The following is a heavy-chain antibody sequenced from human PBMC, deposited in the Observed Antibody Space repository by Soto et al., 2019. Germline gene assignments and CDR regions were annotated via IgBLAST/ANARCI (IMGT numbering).Heavy chain of an antibody. CDR1: GDSITSSSFC. D-gene: IGHD6-19*01. Sequence: SETLSLTCTVSGDSITSSSFCSGWIRQPPGKGLEWIGTICYSGSTYYNPSLQSRVTMSVDTSKNQFSLKLSSVTAADTGVYYCARLDGNSADYHYGMDVWGRGTTVTVSS. CDR3: ARLDGNSADYHYGMDV. V-gene: IGHV4-39*01. CDR2: ICYSGST. J-gene: IGHJ6*02.